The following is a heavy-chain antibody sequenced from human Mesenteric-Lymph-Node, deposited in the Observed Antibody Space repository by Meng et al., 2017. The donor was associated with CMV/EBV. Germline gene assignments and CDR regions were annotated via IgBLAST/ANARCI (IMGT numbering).Heavy chain of an antibody. Sequence: GYTFTSDGISWVRQAPGQGLEWMGRINPNSGGTNYAQKFQGRVTMTRDTSISTAYMELSRLRSDDTAVYYCARGSGYSGYDLDYFDYWGQGTLVTVSS. J-gene: IGHJ4*02. CDR3: ARGSGYSGYDLDYFDY. D-gene: IGHD5-12*01. CDR1: GYTFTSDG. V-gene: IGHV1-2*06. CDR2: INPNSGGT.